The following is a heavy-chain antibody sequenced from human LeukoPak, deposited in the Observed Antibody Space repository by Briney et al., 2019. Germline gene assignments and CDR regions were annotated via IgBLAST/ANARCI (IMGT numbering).Heavy chain of an antibody. Sequence: ASVKVSCKASGYTFTSYDINWVRQATGQGLEWMGWMNPNSGNTGYAQKFQGRVTITRNTSISTAYMELSSLRSEDTAVYYCARSTRGQLLYYYYYMDVWGKGTTVTVSS. V-gene: IGHV1-8*03. J-gene: IGHJ6*03. CDR1: GYTFTSYD. CDR3: ARSTRGQLLYYYYYMDV. CDR2: MNPNSGNT. D-gene: IGHD2-2*01.